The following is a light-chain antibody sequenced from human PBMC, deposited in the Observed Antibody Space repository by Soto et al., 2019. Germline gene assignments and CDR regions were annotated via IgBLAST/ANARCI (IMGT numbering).Light chain of an antibody. V-gene: IGKV1-8*01. J-gene: IGKJ4*01. CDR3: QQYYSYPLT. Sequence: AIRMTQSPSSFSASTGDRVTITCRARQAISTYLAWFQQKAGKAPKLLIYAASTLQSGVPSRFSGSGSGTDLTLTISSLQSEDFATYYCQQYYSYPLTFGGGTKVEIK. CDR2: AAS. CDR1: QAISTY.